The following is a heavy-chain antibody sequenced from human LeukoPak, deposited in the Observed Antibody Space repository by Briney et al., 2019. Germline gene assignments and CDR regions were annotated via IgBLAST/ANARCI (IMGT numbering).Heavy chain of an antibody. CDR2: IYYSGST. V-gene: IGHV4-59*01. Sequence: SETLSLTCSVSDDSITIYYWTWIRQPPGKGLEWIGYIYYSGSTNYNPSLKSRVTISVDTSKNQFSLKLSSVTAADTAVYYCARKQGYYDILPRYFDLWGRGTLVTASS. CDR1: DDSITIYY. J-gene: IGHJ2*01. D-gene: IGHD3-9*01. CDR3: ARKQGYYDILPRYFDL.